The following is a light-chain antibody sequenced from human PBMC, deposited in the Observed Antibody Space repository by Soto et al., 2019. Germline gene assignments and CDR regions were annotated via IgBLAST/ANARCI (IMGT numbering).Light chain of an antibody. CDR1: QSVSSSY. CDR3: QQYGSSL. CDR2: GAS. V-gene: IGKV3-20*01. J-gene: IGKJ3*01. Sequence: EIVLTQSPGTLSLSPGERATLSCMASQSVSSSYLAWYQQKPGQAPRLLIYGASSRATGIPDRFSGSGSGTDFTLTISRLEPEDFAVYYCQQYGSSLFGPGTKVDIK.